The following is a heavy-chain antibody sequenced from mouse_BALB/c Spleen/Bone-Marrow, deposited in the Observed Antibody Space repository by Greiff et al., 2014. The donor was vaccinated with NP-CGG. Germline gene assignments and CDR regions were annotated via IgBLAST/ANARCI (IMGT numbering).Heavy chain of an antibody. CDR2: IYPANGNT. CDR1: GFKIKDSY. V-gene: IGHV14-3*02. Sequence: VQLKQSGAELVKPGASVKLSCTASGFKIKDSYMQWVKQRPEHGLEWIGRIYPANGNTKYDSKFQGKATFTADTSSNTAYLQRNMQTSEETAEEYGASYCDGGRYGFAYWGQGTLVTVSA. CDR3: ASYCDGGRYGFAY. J-gene: IGHJ3*01. D-gene: IGHD2-14*01.